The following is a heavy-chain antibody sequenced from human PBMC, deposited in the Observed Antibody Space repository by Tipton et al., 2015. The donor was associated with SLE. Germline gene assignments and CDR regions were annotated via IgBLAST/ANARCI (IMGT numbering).Heavy chain of an antibody. Sequence: TLSLTCAVSGYSISSGHYWGWIRQSPGKGLEYIGSIYPSGNTYYNPSLKSRVTISVDTSNNQFSLKLSSVTAADTAVYYCARVKRGSSSGSPTPHIDYWGQGTLVTVSS. D-gene: IGHD3-10*01. J-gene: IGHJ4*02. CDR1: GYSISSGHY. CDR2: IYPSGNT. CDR3: ARVKRGSSSGSPTPHIDY. V-gene: IGHV4-38-2*01.